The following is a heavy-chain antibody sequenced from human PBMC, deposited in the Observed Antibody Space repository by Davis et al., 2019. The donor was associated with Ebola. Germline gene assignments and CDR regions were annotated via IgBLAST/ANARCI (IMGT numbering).Heavy chain of an antibody. Sequence: MPSETLSLTCTVSGGSITGSDYFWGWIRQPPERELEWIGSTYYSGTTFYNPSLKSQLTMSVDTSKNEFSLKMSSVTAADTAVYYCARPHTSGWGDPFDVWGQGTMVIVSS. CDR1: GGSITGSDYF. J-gene: IGHJ3*01. CDR3: ARPHTSGWGDPFDV. CDR2: TYYSGTT. D-gene: IGHD6-19*01. V-gene: IGHV4-39*01.